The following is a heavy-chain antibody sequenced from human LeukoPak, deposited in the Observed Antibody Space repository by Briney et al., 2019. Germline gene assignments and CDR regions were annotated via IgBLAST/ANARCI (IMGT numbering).Heavy chain of an antibody. V-gene: IGHV1-8*01. D-gene: IGHD1-14*01. CDR3: ARWNQDIPTQVGYYYYYYGMDV. CDR1: GYTFTSYD. Sequence: ASVTVSCTASGYTFTSYDINWVRQATGQGLEWMGWMNPNSGNTGYAQKFQGRVTMTRNTSISTAYMELSSLRSEDTAVYYCARWNQDIPTQVGYYYYYYGMDVWGQGTTVTVSS. CDR2: MNPNSGNT. J-gene: IGHJ6*02.